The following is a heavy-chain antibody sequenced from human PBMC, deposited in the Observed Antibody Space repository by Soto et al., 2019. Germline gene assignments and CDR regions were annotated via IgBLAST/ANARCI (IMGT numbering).Heavy chain of an antibody. CDR1: GYTFSDFD. Sequence: QAHLEQSGAELKRPGASVKVSCKASGYTFSDFDINWLRQASGQGPERMGWMNAKSGDTFFPQRSHGKCNMTWDTSLSTAYLEVGSLTSDDTAIYYCSRGNASNYAGFDVWGQGTTVAVSS. J-gene: IGHJ6*02. CDR2: MNAKSGDT. V-gene: IGHV1-8*01. D-gene: IGHD3-16*01. CDR3: SRGNASNYAGFDV.